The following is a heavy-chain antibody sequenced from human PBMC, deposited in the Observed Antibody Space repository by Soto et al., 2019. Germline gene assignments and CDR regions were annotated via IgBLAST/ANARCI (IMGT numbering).Heavy chain of an antibody. CDR3: ARAQTETTLYYLHAMDV. CDR2: INPSGGGA. D-gene: IGHD4-4*01. V-gene: IGHV1-46*01. Sequence: QVQLMQSGAEVKKPGASVRVSCKASGYTFIRYYLHWVRQAPGQGLEWMGIINPSGGGARYAQRFQGRVTMTSDTSTRTVFMELSSLRSEDTAVYYCARAQTETTLYYLHAMDVWGQGTTVTVSS. CDR1: GYTFIRYY. J-gene: IGHJ6*02.